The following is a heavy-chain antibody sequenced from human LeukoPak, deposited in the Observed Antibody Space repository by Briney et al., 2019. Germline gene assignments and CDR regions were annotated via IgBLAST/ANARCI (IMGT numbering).Heavy chain of an antibody. D-gene: IGHD3-16*02. Sequence: PSETLSLTCTVSGGSISSYYWSRIRQPPGKGLEWLGYISYSGSTNYNPSLKSRVTISVDTSKNQFSLKLSSVTAADTAVYYCARYVWGSYPTFEDYWGQGTLVTVSS. V-gene: IGHV4-59*01. J-gene: IGHJ4*02. CDR1: GGSISSYY. CDR2: ISYSGST. CDR3: ARYVWGSYPTFEDY.